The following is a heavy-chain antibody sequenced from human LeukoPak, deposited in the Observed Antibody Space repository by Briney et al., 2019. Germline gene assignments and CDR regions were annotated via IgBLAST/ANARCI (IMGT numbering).Heavy chain of an antibody. V-gene: IGHV3-64D*06. J-gene: IGHJ4*02. CDR3: VILSKGHDSSGFGDY. Sequence: GGSLRLSCSASGFTFSSYAMHWVRQAPGKGLEYVSAISSNGGSTYYADSVKGRFTISRDNSKNTLYLQMSSLRAEDTAVYYCVILSKGHDSSGFGDYWGQGTLVTVSS. CDR2: ISSNGGST. CDR1: GFTFSSYA. D-gene: IGHD3-22*01.